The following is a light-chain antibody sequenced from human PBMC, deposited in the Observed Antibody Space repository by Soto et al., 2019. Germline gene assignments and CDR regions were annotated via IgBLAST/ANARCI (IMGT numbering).Light chain of an antibody. CDR2: DAS. J-gene: IGKJ1*01. CDR3: QQRSNWPRT. V-gene: IGKV3-11*01. Sequence: EIVLTQSPATLSLSPGERATLSCRASQSVSSYLAWYQKKPGQAPRLLIYDASNRATGIPARFSGSGSGTDFTLTISSLEPEDFAVYYCQQRSNWPRTFGKGTKVEIK. CDR1: QSVSSY.